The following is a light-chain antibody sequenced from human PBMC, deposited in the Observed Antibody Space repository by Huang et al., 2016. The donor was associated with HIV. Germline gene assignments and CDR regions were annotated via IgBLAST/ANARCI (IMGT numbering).Light chain of an antibody. CDR2: AAS. J-gene: IGKJ4*01. V-gene: IGKV1-39*01. CDR1: ETISNS. CDR3: QQSYSNFIT. Sequence: DIQITQSPSSLSASVGDRVTITCRASETISNSLNWYQHKPGKAPKLLIYAASNLQSGVPSRFSGSGSETEFTLTITSLQVEDYATYYCQQSYSNFITFGGGTKVEIK.